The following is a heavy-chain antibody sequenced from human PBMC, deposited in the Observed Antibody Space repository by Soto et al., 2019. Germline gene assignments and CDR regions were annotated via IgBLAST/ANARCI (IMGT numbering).Heavy chain of an antibody. J-gene: IGHJ4*02. Sequence: QVQLVESGGGVVQPGRSLRLSCAASGFTFSSYGMHWVRQAPGKGLEWVAVISYDGSNKYYADSVKGRFTISRDNSKNTLYLQMNRLRAEDTAVYYCAKGLLRFLEWLSPIDYWGQGTLVTVSS. CDR1: GFTFSSYG. D-gene: IGHD3-3*01. CDR2: ISYDGSNK. V-gene: IGHV3-30*18. CDR3: AKGLLRFLEWLSPIDY.